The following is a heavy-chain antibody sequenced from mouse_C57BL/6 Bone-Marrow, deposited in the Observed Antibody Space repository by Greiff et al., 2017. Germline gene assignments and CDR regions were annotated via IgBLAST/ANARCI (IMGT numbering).Heavy chain of an antibody. CDR2: IYPGDGDT. Sequence: VQLQQSGPELVKPGASVKISCKASGYAFSSSWMNWVKQRPGKGLEWIGRIYPGDGDTNYNGKFKGKATLTADKSSSTAYMQLSSLTSEDSAVYFCARLYYLAWFAYWGQGTLVTVSA. CDR3: ARLYYLAWFAY. V-gene: IGHV1-82*01. J-gene: IGHJ3*01. CDR1: GYAFSSSW. D-gene: IGHD2-1*01.